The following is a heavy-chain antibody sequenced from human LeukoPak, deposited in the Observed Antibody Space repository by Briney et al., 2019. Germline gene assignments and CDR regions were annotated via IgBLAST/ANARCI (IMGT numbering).Heavy chain of an antibody. D-gene: IGHD5-24*01. CDR1: GFTFSGYA. Sequence: GGSLRLSCATSGFTFSGYAMTWVRQAPGKGLEWVSAISGSGNTTHYADSVKGRFTISKDNSKNTLYLQMDSLRAEDTAVYYCAKRWAPADGSPFDYSGQGTLVTVSS. V-gene: IGHV3-23*01. CDR3: AKRWAPADGSPFDY. J-gene: IGHJ4*02. CDR2: ISGSGNTT.